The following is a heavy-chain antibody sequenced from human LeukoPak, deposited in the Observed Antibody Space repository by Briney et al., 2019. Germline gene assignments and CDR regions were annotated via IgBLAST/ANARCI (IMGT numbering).Heavy chain of an antibody. CDR3: ASSNEADDY. J-gene: IGHJ4*02. D-gene: IGHD1-1*01. Sequence: PGGSLRLSCAASGFTFSSYWMHWVRQVLGKGLVWVARINPGGSSITYADSVKGRFTISRDNAKNTLYLQMDSLRAEDTGVYYCASSNEADDYWGQGTLVTVSS. CDR2: INPGGSSI. V-gene: IGHV3-74*01. CDR1: GFTFSSYW.